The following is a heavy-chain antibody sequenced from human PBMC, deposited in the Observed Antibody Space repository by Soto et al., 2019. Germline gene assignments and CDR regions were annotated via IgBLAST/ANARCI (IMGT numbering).Heavy chain of an antibody. D-gene: IGHD3-3*01. CDR2: IIPIFGTA. CDR3: ARSNYDFWSGPPAGYYYGMDV. Sequence: SVKVSCKASGGTFSSYAISWVRQAPGQGLEWMGGIIPIFGTANYAQKFQGRVTITADESTSTAYMELSSLRSEDTAVYYCARSNYDFWSGPPAGYYYGMDVWGQGTKVTVSS. V-gene: IGHV1-69*13. CDR1: GGTFSSYA. J-gene: IGHJ6*02.